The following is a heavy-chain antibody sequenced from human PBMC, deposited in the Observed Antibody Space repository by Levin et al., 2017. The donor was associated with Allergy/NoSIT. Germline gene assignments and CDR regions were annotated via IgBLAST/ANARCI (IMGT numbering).Heavy chain of an antibody. CDR3: AKAWMGSGCLDY. CDR2: IGGSGYST. J-gene: IGHJ4*02. D-gene: IGHD6-19*01. CDR1: GFTFSNYW. V-gene: IGHV3-23*01. Sequence: GGSLRLSCAASGFTFSNYWMHWVRQAPGKGLEWVSDIGGSGYSTYYADSVKGRFTISRDDSKNTLYLEMNSLRAEDTAVYYCAKAWMGSGCLDYWGQGTLVTVSS.